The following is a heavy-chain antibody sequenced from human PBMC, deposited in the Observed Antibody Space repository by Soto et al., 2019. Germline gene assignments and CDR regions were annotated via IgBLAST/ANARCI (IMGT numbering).Heavy chain of an antibody. CDR2: IYYSGGT. CDR1: GGSISNSANH. D-gene: IGHD3-10*01. V-gene: IGHV4-31*03. Sequence: QVQLQESGPGLVRPSQTLCLSCTVSGGSISNSANHWSWIRQHPGEGLEWIGYIYYSGGTYYSPSLKGRVTMSIDASKNQFSLKLSSVTAADTAVYYCAKGVRGVPNWFDPWGQGTLVTVSS. CDR3: AKGVRGVPNWFDP. J-gene: IGHJ5*02.